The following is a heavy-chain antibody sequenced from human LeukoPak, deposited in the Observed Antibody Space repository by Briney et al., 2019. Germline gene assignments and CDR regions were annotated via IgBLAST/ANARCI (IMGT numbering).Heavy chain of an antibody. Sequence: SETLSLTCTVSGGSISSYYWSWIRQHPGKGLEWIGYIYYSGSTNYNPSLKSRVTISVDTSKNQFSLKLSSVTAADTAVYYCARAGEYYYYGMDVWGKGTTVTVSS. D-gene: IGHD1-1*01. CDR3: ARAGEYYYYGMDV. J-gene: IGHJ6*04. CDR2: IYYSGST. CDR1: GGSISSYY. V-gene: IGHV4-59*01.